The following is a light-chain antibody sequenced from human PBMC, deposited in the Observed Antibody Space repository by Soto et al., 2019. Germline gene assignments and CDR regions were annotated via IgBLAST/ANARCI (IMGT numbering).Light chain of an antibody. V-gene: IGKV3-20*01. CDR2: RAS. CDR1: QSVSNNY. Sequence: EIVLTQSPGTLSLSPGERATLSCRASQSVSNNYLAWYQQKPGQDPRLLIYRASNRATGIPDRFSGSGSGTDFTLTISRLEPEDFAVYYCQHYGSSGTFGQGTKVEIK. CDR3: QHYGSSGT. J-gene: IGKJ1*01.